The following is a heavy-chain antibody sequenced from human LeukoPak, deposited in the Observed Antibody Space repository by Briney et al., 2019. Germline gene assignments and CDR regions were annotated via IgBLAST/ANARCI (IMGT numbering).Heavy chain of an antibody. CDR3: ARQAYGHNHSPFDN. CDR1: GYSFASYW. V-gene: IGHV5-51*01. CDR2: FFPGDSAT. Sequence: GESLNISCKGPGYSFASYWIGWVGQMPGKGWGWLGIFFPGDSATTSSPSLQGQATISADTSISTAYLQWSSLKAWDTAMYYCARQAYGHNHSPFDNCGDGSLVTASS. D-gene: IGHD4-17*01. J-gene: IGHJ4*01.